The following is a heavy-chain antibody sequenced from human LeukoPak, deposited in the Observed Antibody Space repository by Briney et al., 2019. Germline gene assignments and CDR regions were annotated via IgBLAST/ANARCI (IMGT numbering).Heavy chain of an antibody. Sequence: LSGGSLRLSCAASGFTFDDYAMHWVRQAPGKGLEWVSGISWNSGSIGYADSVKGRFTISRDNAKNSLYLQMNSLRAEDTALYYCAKDMALGYCSGGSCYGELNVVHWGQGTLVTVSS. CDR1: GFTFDDYA. V-gene: IGHV3-9*01. J-gene: IGHJ4*02. D-gene: IGHD2-15*01. CDR2: ISWNSGSI. CDR3: AKDMALGYCSGGSCYGELNVVH.